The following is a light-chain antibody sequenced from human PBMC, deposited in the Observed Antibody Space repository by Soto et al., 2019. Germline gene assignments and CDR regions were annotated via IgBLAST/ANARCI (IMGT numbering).Light chain of an antibody. V-gene: IGKV1-5*01. J-gene: IGKJ1*01. CDR2: DAS. CDR3: HQYGTSPQT. CDR1: QTISTW. Sequence: DIQVTQSPPTLSASVGDRVTITCRASQTISTWMAWYQQKPGKAPKLLVYDASRRDIGVPDRFSGSGSGTDFTLAISGLEPADFAVYFCHQYGTSPQTFGQGTKVDIK.